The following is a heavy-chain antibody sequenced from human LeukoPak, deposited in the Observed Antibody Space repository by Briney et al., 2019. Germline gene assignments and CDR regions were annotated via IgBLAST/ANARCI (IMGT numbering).Heavy chain of an antibody. J-gene: IGHJ4*02. Sequence: SETLSLTCAVSGGSISSSGYFWSWFRQPAGKGLEWIGRIYTSGSTNYNSSLKSRLTISIDTSKNQFSLKLTSVTATDTAVYYCAKREPYNGGWLFDHWGQGSLVTVSS. V-gene: IGHV4-61*02. CDR1: GGSISSSGYF. D-gene: IGHD6-19*01. CDR2: IYTSGST. CDR3: AKREPYNGGWLFDH.